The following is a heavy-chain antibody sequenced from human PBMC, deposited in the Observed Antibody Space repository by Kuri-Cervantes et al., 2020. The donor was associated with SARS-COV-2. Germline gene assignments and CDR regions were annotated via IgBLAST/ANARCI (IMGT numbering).Heavy chain of an antibody. CDR1: GGSFSGYY. CDR2: INHSGST. Sequence: ESLKISCAVYGGSFSGYYWSWIRQPPGKGLEWIGEINHSGSTNYNPSLKSRVTISVDTSKNQFSLKLSSVTAADTAVYYCARDISGLYFDYWGQGTLVTVSS. D-gene: IGHD3-9*01. V-gene: IGHV4-34*01. CDR3: ARDISGLYFDY. J-gene: IGHJ4*02.